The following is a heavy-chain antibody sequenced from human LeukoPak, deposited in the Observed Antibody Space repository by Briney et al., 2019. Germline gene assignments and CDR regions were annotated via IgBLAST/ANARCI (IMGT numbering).Heavy chain of an antibody. CDR2: ISGSGGST. J-gene: IGHJ3*02. D-gene: IGHD2-2*02. CDR3: ASVRYCSSTSCYTGAFDI. Sequence: GGSLRLSCAASGFTFSSYAMSWVRQAPGKGLEWVSAISGSGGSTYYADSEKGRFTISRDNSKNTLYLQMNSLRAEDTAVYYCASVRYCSSTSCYTGAFDIWGQGTMVTVSS. CDR1: GFTFSSYA. V-gene: IGHV3-23*01.